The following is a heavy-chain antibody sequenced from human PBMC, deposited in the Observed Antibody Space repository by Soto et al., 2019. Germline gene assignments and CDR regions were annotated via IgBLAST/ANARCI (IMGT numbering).Heavy chain of an antibody. CDR2: IYYSGST. V-gene: IGHV4-59*01. J-gene: IGHJ4*02. D-gene: IGHD3-10*01. CDR1: GCSISSYY. CDR3: ARAVGGSGSSIDY. Sequence: SETLSLTCTVSGCSISSYYWSWIRQPPGKGLEWIGYIYYSGSTNYNPSLKSRVTISVDTSKNQFSLKLSSVTAADTAVYYCARAVGGSGSSIDYWGQGTLVTVSS.